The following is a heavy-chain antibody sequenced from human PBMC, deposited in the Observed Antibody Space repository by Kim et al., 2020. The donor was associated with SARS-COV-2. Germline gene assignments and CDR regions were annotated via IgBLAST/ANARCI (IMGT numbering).Heavy chain of an antibody. V-gene: IGHV3-23*01. J-gene: IGHJ4*02. Sequence: GGSLRLSCAASGFTFSSYAMSWVRQAPGKGLEWVSAISGSGGSTYYADSVKGRFTISRDNSKNTLYLQMNSLRAEDTAVYYCAKDTTDYCSGGSCYLHFVYWGQGTLGTVSS. D-gene: IGHD2-15*01. CDR1: GFTFSSYA. CDR3: AKDTTDYCSGGSCYLHFVY. CDR2: ISGSGGST.